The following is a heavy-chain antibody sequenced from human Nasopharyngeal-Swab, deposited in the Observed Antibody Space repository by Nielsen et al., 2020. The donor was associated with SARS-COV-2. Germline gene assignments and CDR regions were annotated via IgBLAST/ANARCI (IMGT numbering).Heavy chain of an antibody. V-gene: IGHV3-30-3*01. D-gene: IGHD1-26*01. Sequence: WIRPPPGKGLEWVAVISYDGSNKYYADAVKGRFTISRDNSKNTLYLQMNSLRAEDTAVYYCARVEAGGEWELLPYYYYYMDVWGKGTTVTVSS. CDR2: ISYDGSNK. CDR3: ARVEAGGEWELLPYYYYYMDV. J-gene: IGHJ6*03.